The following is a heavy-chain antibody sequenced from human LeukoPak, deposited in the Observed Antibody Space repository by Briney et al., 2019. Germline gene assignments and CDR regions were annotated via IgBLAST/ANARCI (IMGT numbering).Heavy chain of an antibody. CDR2: LDAGGGNT. Sequence: GSLRLSCSASGFTFYTYSMTWVRQAPGEGLGGVSALDAGGGNTYYADSVKGRFTISRDNSKNTVYLQMNSLSAEDTAVYYCAKDEGYDPIYYLESWGQGTLVTVSS. D-gene: IGHD5-12*01. CDR3: AKDEGYDPIYYLES. CDR1: GFTFYTYS. V-gene: IGHV3-23*01. J-gene: IGHJ4*02.